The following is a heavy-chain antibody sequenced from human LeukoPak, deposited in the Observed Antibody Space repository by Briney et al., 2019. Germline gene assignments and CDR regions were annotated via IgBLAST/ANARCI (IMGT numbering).Heavy chain of an antibody. CDR1: GFTFTKFW. CDR2: IQEDGKKE. CDR3: ASPFNPIDY. V-gene: IGHV3-7*01. Sequence: GGSLRLSCETSGFTFTKFWMSWVRQAPGKGLEWVANIQEDGKKENYVDSVRGRFTISRDNAKNTLYLQMNSLRAEDTAVYYCASPFNPIDYWGQGTLVTVSS. J-gene: IGHJ4*02. D-gene: IGHD1-14*01.